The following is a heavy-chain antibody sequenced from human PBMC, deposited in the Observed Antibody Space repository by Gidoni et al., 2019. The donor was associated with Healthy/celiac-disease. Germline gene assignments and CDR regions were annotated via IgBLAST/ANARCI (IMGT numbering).Heavy chain of an antibody. J-gene: IGHJ4*02. CDR1: GGSFSVSY. Sequence: QVQLQQWGAGLLKPSETLSLTCAVYGGSFSVSYWSWIRQPPGKGLEWIGEINHSGSTNYNPSLKSRVTISVDTSKNQFSLKLSSVTAADTAVYYCARGCHRLRGLRPLLGSYFDYWGQGTLVTVSS. CDR2: INHSGST. CDR3: ARGCHRLRGLRPLLGSYFDY. V-gene: IGHV4-34*01. D-gene: IGHD4-17*01.